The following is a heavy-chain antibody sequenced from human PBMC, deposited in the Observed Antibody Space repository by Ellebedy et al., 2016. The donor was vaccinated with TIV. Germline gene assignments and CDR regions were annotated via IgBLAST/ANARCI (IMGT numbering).Heavy chain of an antibody. V-gene: IGHV4-39*01. CDR3: ARQGHSSGWYVGEYYFDY. J-gene: IGHJ4*02. CDR1: GGSISRSTYY. CDR2: INYSGNT. Sequence: MPSETLSLTCTVSGGSISRSTYYWAWIRQPPGKGLECIGSINYSGNTYYTPSLKSRVTMSVDTSKNQFSLKLSSVTAADTAVYYCARQGHSSGWYVGEYYFDYWGQGTLLTVSS. D-gene: IGHD6-19*01.